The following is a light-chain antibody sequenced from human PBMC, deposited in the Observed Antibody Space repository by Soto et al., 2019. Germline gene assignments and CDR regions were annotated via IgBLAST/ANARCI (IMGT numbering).Light chain of an antibody. CDR3: QQYGSSPPWT. J-gene: IGKJ1*01. CDR1: QSVSSSY. Sequence: EIVLTQSPGTLSLSPGERATLSCRASQSVSSSYLAWYQQKPGQAPRLLIYGASSRATGIPDRFSGSGSGTDFTLAISRLEPEDCAVYYCQQYGSSPPWTFGQGTKVELK. CDR2: GAS. V-gene: IGKV3-20*01.